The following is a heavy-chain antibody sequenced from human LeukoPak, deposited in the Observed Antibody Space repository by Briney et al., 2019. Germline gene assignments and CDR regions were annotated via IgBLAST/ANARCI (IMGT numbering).Heavy chain of an antibody. CDR3: AKLRGYSYGYGDY. D-gene: IGHD5-18*01. V-gene: IGHV3-30-3*01. CDR1: GFTFSSYA. J-gene: IGHJ4*02. CDR2: ISYDGSNK. Sequence: GGSLRLSCAASGFTFSSYAMHWVRQAPGKGLEWVAVISYDGSNKYYADSVKGRFTISRDNSKNTLYLQMDSLRAEDTAVYYCAKLRGYSYGYGDYWGQGTLVTVSS.